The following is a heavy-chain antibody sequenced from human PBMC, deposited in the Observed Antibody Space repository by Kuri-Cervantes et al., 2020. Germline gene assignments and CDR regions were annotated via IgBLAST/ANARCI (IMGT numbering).Heavy chain of an antibody. CDR3: ARDRSSGPRD. D-gene: IGHD6-19*01. CDR2: ISSGSTYI. J-gene: IGHJ4*02. CDR1: GFTFGTYG. Sequence: GESLKISCVASGFTFGTYGMHWVRQAPGKGLEWVSSISSGSTYIYYADSVKGRFTISRDNAKNSLYLQMNSLRAEDTAVYYCARDRSSGPRDWGQGTLVTVSS. V-gene: IGHV3-21*01.